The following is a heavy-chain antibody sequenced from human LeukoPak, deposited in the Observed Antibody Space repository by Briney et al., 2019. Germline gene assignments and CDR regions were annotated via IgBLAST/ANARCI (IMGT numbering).Heavy chain of an antibody. CDR1: GFTFSSYW. D-gene: IGHD3-22*01. Sequence: GGSLRLSCAASGFTFSSYWMSWVRQAPGKGLEWVAFIRNDGSNENYADSVKGRFTISRDNSKNTLSLQMNSLRGEDTAVYYCAKTEYSSASPIDYWGQGVLVIVSS. V-gene: IGHV3-30*02. J-gene: IGHJ4*02. CDR2: IRNDGSNE. CDR3: AKTEYSSASPIDY.